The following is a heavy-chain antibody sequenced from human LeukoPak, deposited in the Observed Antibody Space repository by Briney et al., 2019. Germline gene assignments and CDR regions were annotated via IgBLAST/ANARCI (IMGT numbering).Heavy chain of an antibody. J-gene: IGHJ4*02. CDR2: TYPGNSDT. CDR3: ARRSDLSLDY. D-gene: IGHD3/OR15-3a*01. CDR1: RYSFTSYW. V-gene: IGHV5-51*01. Sequence: GESLKISCKGSRYSFTSYWIGWVRQMPGKGLEWMGITYPGNSDTRYSPSFQGQVTISADKSISTAYLQWSSLKASDTAMYYCARRSDLSLDYWGQGTLVTVSS.